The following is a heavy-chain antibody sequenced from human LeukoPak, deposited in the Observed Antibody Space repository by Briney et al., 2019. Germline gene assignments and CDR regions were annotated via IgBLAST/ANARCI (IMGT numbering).Heavy chain of an antibody. D-gene: IGHD2-2*01. Sequence: SETLSLTCTVSGGSISSYYWSWIRQPPRKGLEWIGYIYYSGSTNYNPSLKSRVTISVDTSKNQFSLKLSSVTAADTAVYYCARAVPAAEFDYWGQGTLVTVSS. CDR1: GGSISSYY. J-gene: IGHJ4*02. V-gene: IGHV4-59*01. CDR3: ARAVPAAEFDY. CDR2: IYYSGST.